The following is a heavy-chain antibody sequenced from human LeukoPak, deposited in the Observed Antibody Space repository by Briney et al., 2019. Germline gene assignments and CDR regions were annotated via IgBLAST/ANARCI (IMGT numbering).Heavy chain of an antibody. CDR3: ARDYNYYHSSGYWYYFDY. J-gene: IGHJ4*02. CDR1: GFTVSSNY. D-gene: IGHD3-22*01. CDR2: IYSDSST. V-gene: IGHV3-66*01. Sequence: GGSLRLSCAASGFTVSSNYMSWVRQAPGKGLEWVSVIYSDSSTYYADSVKGRFTISRDNSKNTLYLQINSLRAEDTAVYYCARDYNYYHSSGYWYYFDYWGQGTLVTVSS.